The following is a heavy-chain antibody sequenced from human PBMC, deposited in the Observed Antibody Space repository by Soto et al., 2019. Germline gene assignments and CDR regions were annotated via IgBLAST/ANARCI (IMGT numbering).Heavy chain of an antibody. V-gene: IGHV1-18*04. Sequence: ASVKVSCKASGYTFTSYGISWVLQAPGQGLEWMGWISAYNGNTNYAQKLQGRVTMTTDTSTSTAYMELRSLRSDDTAVYYCARGPYSNPRDYYYGMDVWGQGTTVTVSS. CDR2: ISAYNGNT. J-gene: IGHJ6*02. CDR1: GYTFTSYG. D-gene: IGHD4-4*01. CDR3: ARGPYSNPRDYYYGMDV.